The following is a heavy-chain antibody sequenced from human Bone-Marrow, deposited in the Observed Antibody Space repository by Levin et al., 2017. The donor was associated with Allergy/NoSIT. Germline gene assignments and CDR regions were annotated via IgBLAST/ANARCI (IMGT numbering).Heavy chain of an antibody. D-gene: IGHD4-23*01. V-gene: IGHV3-9*01. CDR1: GFTFDDHA. CDR3: ARGGNLAVYYYAGMDV. Sequence: GGSLRLSCQTSGFTFDDHAMHWVRQAPGKGLEWVSGVSWNSHSTGYADSVQGRFIISRDSAKNSLFLQMNSLRPEDTAVYYCARGGNLAVYYYAGMDVWGQGTTVTVSS. CDR2: VSWNSHST. J-gene: IGHJ6*02.